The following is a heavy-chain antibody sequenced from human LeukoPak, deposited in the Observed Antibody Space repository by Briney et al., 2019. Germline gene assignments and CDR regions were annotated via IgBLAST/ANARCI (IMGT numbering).Heavy chain of an antibody. CDR2: IYYSGST. CDR3: ARHSIVVVPAAAFDY. Sequence: SETLSLTCPVSGGSISSSSYYWGWIRQPPGKGLEWIGSIYYSGSTYYNPSLKSRVTISVDTSKNQFSLKLSSVTAADTAVYYCARHSIVVVPAAAFDYWGQGTLVTVSS. V-gene: IGHV4-39*01. J-gene: IGHJ4*02. CDR1: GGSISSSSYY. D-gene: IGHD2-2*01.